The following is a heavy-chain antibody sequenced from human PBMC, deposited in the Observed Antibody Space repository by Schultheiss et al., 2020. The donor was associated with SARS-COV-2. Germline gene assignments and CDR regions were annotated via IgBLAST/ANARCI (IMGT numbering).Heavy chain of an antibody. D-gene: IGHD7-27*01. CDR3: ARARTGGRLGGAFDI. V-gene: IGHV3-33*08. Sequence: GVSLRLSCAASGFTFSSYAMSWVRQAPGKGLEWVAVIWYDGSNKYYADSVKGRFTISRDNSKNTLYLQMNSLRAGDTAVYYCARARTGGRLGGAFDIWGQGTMVTVSS. J-gene: IGHJ3*02. CDR2: IWYDGSNK. CDR1: GFTFSSYA.